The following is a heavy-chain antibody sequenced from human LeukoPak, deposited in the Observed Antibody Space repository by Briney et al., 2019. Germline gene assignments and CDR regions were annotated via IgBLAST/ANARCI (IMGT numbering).Heavy chain of an antibody. CDR2: ISSSSSYI. CDR3: AREEADYYDSSGYYDY. CDR1: GFTFSSYS. D-gene: IGHD3-22*01. Sequence: GGSLRLSCAASGFTFSSYSMNWVRQAPGKGLEWVSSISSSSSYIYYADSVKGRFTISRDNAKNSLYLQMNSLRAEDTAVYYCAREEADYYDSSGYYDYWGQGTLVTVSS. J-gene: IGHJ4*02. V-gene: IGHV3-21*01.